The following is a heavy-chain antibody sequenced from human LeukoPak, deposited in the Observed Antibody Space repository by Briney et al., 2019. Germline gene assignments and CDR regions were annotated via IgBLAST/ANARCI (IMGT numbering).Heavy chain of an antibody. Sequence: ASVKVSCKVSGYTLTELSMRWVRQAPGKGLEWMGGFDPEDGETIYAQKFQGRVTMTEDTSTDTAYMELSSLRSEDTAVYYCATVHYYDSSGYWFDPWGQGTLVTVSS. CDR1: GYTLTELS. CDR3: ATVHYYDSSGYWFDP. V-gene: IGHV1-24*01. CDR2: FDPEDGET. D-gene: IGHD3-22*01. J-gene: IGHJ5*02.